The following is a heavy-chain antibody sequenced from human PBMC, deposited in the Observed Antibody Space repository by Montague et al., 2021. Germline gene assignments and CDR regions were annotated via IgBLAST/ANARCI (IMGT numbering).Heavy chain of an antibody. CDR3: VKSAVVVTFYSWIDT. CDR2: ISSTGGAT. D-gene: IGHD3-22*01. Sequence: SLRISCAVSGYDFRRYDMYWVRQAPGKGLESVSGISSTGGATYYADSVKGRFTISRDNSKDTLSLQMNSLRVEDTAIYYCVKSAVVVTFYSWIDTWGQGTLVTVSS. CDR1: GYDFRRYD. J-gene: IGHJ5*02. V-gene: IGHV3-23*01.